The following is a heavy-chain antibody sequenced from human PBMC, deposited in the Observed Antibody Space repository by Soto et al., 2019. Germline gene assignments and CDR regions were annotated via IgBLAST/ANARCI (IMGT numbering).Heavy chain of an antibody. J-gene: IGHJ3*02. CDR1: GFTFSSYG. D-gene: IGHD6-13*01. V-gene: IGHV3-30*18. CDR3: AKDREGAAYVDAFDI. CDR2: TSYDGSNK. Sequence: QVQLVESGGGVVQPGRSLRLSCAASGFTFSSYGMHWVRQAPGKGLEWVAVTSYDGSNKYYADSVKGRFTISRDNSKNTLYLQMNSLRAEDTAVYYCAKDREGAAYVDAFDIWGQGTMVTVSS.